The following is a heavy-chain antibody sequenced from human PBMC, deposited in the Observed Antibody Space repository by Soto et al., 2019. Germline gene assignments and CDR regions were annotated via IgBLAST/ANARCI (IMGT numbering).Heavy chain of an antibody. Sequence: SETLSLTCTFSGGSISSSSYYLGWIRQPPGKGLEWIGSIYYSGSTYYNPSLKSRVTISVDTSKNQFSLKLSSVTAADTAVYYCARSTSYYGMAFDIWGQGTMVTVSS. CDR2: IYYSGST. J-gene: IGHJ3*02. CDR1: GGSISSSSYY. CDR3: ARSTSYYGMAFDI. D-gene: IGHD4-17*01. V-gene: IGHV4-39*01.